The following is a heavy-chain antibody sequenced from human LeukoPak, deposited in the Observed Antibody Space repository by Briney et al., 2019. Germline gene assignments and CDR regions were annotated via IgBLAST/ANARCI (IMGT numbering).Heavy chain of an antibody. D-gene: IGHD7-27*01. V-gene: IGHV4-30-4*08. CDR2: IYYSGST. CDR3: ARAYWGSYHSRAFDI. Sequence: SQALSLTCTVSGGSISSGDYYWSWIRQPPGKGLEWIGYIYYSGSTYYNPSLKSRVTISVDTSKNQFSLKLSSVTAADTAVYYCARAYWGSYHSRAFDIWGQGTMLTVSS. CDR1: GGSISSGDYY. J-gene: IGHJ3*02.